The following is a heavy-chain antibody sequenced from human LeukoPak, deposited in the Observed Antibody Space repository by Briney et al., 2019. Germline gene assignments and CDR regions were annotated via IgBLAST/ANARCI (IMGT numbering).Heavy chain of an antibody. CDR3: AADPATQDAFDI. V-gene: IGHV4-34*01. J-gene: IGHJ3*02. CDR2: INHSGST. D-gene: IGHD5-12*01. CDR1: GGSFSGYY. Sequence: SETLSLTCAIYGGSFSGYYWSWIRQPPGKGLEWIGEINHSGSTNYNPSLKSRVTISVDTSKNQFSLKLSSVTAADTAVYYCAADPATQDAFDIWGQGTMVTVSS.